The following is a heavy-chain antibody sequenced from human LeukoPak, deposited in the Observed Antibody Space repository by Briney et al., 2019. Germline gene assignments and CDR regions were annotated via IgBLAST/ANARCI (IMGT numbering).Heavy chain of an antibody. Sequence: PSETLSLTCTVSGGSISSSSYYWGWIRQPPGKGLEWIGSIYYSGSTYYNPSLKSRVTISVDTSKNQFSLKLSSVTAADTAVYYCARVGFGRYYDSSGYYWDYWGQGTLVTVSS. V-gene: IGHV4-39*07. CDR2: IYYSGST. CDR3: ARVGFGRYYDSSGYYWDY. D-gene: IGHD3-22*01. CDR1: GGSISSSSYY. J-gene: IGHJ4*02.